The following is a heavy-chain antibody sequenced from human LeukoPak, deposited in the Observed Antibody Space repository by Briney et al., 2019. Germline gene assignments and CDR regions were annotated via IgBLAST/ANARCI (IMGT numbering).Heavy chain of an antibody. V-gene: IGHV4-4*02. CDR3: ARPPRPLTAHYYYYYMDV. D-gene: IGHD2-21*02. Sequence: PSGTLSLTCAVSGGSISSSNWWSWVRQPPGKGLEWIGEINHSGSTNYNPSLKSRVTISVDTSKNQFSLKLSSVTAADTAVYYCARPPRPLTAHYYYYYMDVWGKGTTVTVSS. J-gene: IGHJ6*03. CDR1: GGSISSSNW. CDR2: INHSGST.